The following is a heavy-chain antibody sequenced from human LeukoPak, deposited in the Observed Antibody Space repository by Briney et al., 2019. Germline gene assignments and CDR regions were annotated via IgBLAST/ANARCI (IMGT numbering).Heavy chain of an antibody. J-gene: IGHJ4*02. CDR1: GYTLTELS. V-gene: IGHV1-24*01. CDR3: ATRPNYYDSSGYYLYY. CDR2: FDPEDGET. D-gene: IGHD3-22*01. Sequence: ASVKVSCKVSGYTLTELSMHWVRQAPGKGLEWMGGFDPEDGETIYAQKFQGRVTTTEDTSTDTAYMELSSLRSEDTAVYYCATRPNYYDSSGYYLYYWGQGTLVTVSS.